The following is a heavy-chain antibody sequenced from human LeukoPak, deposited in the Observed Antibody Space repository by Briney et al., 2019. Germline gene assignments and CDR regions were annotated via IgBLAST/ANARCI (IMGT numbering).Heavy chain of an antibody. CDR3: ARVLVRGSYYHPYFDY. CDR1: GYTFTSYY. V-gene: IGHV1-46*01. CDR2: INPSGGST. Sequence: ASVKVSCKASGYTFTSYYMHWVRQAPGQGLEWMGIINPSGGSTSYAQKFQGGVTTTRDTSTSTVYMELSSLRSEDTAVYYCARVLVRGSYYHPYFDYWGQGTLVTVSS. J-gene: IGHJ4*02. D-gene: IGHD1-26*01.